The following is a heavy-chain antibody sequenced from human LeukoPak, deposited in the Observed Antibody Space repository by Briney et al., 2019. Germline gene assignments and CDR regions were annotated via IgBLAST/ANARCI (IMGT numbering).Heavy chain of an antibody. V-gene: IGHV3-21*01. CDR2: ISSSSSYI. CDR1: GFTFSSYS. CDR3: ARDNPTSNYYDSSGKYRGDY. Sequence: GGSLRLSCAASGFTFSSYSMNWVRQAPGKGLEWVSSISSSSSYIYYADSVRGRFTISRDNAKNSLYLQMNSLRAEDTAVYYCARDNPTSNYYDSSGKYRGDYWGQGTLVTVSS. J-gene: IGHJ4*02. D-gene: IGHD3-22*01.